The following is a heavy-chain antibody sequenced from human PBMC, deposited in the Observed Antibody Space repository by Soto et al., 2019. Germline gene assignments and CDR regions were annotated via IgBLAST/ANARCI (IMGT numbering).Heavy chain of an antibody. CDR3: ARGPYYDFWSGYYAYYYYYMDV. Sequence: GASVKVSCKASGGTFSSYAISWVRQATGQGLEWMGWMNPNSGNTGYAQKFQGRVTMTRNTSISTAYMELSSLRSEDTAVYYCARGPYYDFWSGYYAYYYYYMDVLGKGTTVPSP. D-gene: IGHD3-3*01. CDR2: MNPNSGNT. CDR1: GGTFSSYA. V-gene: IGHV1-8*02. J-gene: IGHJ6*03.